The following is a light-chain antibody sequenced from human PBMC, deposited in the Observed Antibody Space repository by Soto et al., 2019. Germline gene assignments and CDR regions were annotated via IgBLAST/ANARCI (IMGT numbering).Light chain of an antibody. V-gene: IGKV3-20*01. CDR2: GAS. CDR1: QSVSSTY. J-gene: IGKJ1*01. Sequence: QSPATLSVSPGEGATLSCRASQSVSSTYLAWYQQKPGQAPRLLIYGASNRATGIPDRFSGSGSGTDFTLTISRLEPEDFAVYYCQQYGSSGTFGQRTKVDIK. CDR3: QQYGSSGT.